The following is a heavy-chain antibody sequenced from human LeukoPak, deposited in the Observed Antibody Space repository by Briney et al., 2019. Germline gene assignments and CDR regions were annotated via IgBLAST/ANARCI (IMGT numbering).Heavy chain of an antibody. V-gene: IGHV3-23*01. J-gene: IGHJ4*02. CDR1: GFTFSSYA. D-gene: IGHD3-3*01. CDR2: ISGSGGST. Sequence: SGGSLRLSCAASGFTFSSYAMSWVRQAPGKGLEWVSAISGSGGSTYYADSVKGRFTISRDNSKNTLYLQVTSLRAEDTAVYYCAKDRSGYYTSSWRDWGQGTLVTVSS. CDR3: AKDRSGYYTSSWRD.